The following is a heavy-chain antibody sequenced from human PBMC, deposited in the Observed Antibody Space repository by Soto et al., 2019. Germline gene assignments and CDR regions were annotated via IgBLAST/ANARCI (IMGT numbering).Heavy chain of an antibody. CDR2: ISYDGSNK. V-gene: IGHV3-30*18. Sequence: GGSLRLSCAASGFTFSSYGMHWVRQAPGKGLEWVAVISYDGSNKNYVEYAKGRFTISRDNSKNTVYLQMDSLRVEDTAVYYCAKDTYYYDRSGYYTFDYWGQGT. CDR3: AKDTYYYDRSGYYTFDY. J-gene: IGHJ4*02. CDR1: GFTFSSYG. D-gene: IGHD3-22*01.